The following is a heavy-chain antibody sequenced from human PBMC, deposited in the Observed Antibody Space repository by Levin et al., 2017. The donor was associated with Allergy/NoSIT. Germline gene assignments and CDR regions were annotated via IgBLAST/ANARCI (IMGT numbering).Heavy chain of an antibody. CDR2: ISYDGSNK. CDR1: GFTFRNYG. D-gene: IGHD1-26*01. J-gene: IGHJ2*01. CDR3: AKDLGVGAADWYFDL. V-gene: IGHV3-30*18. Sequence: SCAASGFTFRNYGMYWVRQAPGKGLEWLAIISYDGSNKYYADSVKGRFTISRDNSKNTLYLQMNSLRPEDTALYYCAKDLGVGAADWYFDLWGRGTLVTVSS.